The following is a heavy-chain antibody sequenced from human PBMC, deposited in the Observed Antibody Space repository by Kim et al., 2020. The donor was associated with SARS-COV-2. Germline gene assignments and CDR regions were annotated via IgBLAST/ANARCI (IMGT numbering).Heavy chain of an antibody. Sequence: GGSLRLSCAASGFTFSSYGMHWVRQAPGKGLEWVAVISYDGSNKYYADSVKGRFTISRDNSKNTLYLQMNSLRAEDTAVYYCAKSSPGLLWFGELSHWGQGTLVTVSS. J-gene: IGHJ4*02. V-gene: IGHV3-33*05. D-gene: IGHD3-10*01. CDR1: GFTFSSYG. CDR2: ISYDGSNK. CDR3: AKSSPGLLWFGELSH.